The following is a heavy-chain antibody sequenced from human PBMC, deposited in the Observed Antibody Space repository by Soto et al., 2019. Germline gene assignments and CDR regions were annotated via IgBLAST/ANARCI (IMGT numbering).Heavy chain of an antibody. CDR1: GGSISSGGYS. CDR2: IYHSGST. J-gene: IGHJ4*02. Sequence: SETLSLTCAVSGGSISSGGYSWSWIRQPPGKGLEWIGYIYHSGSTYYNPSLKSRVTISVDRSKNQFSLKLSSVTAADTAVYYCASTRFYDFWSGYYTPIFDYWGQGTLVTVSS. V-gene: IGHV4-30-2*01. D-gene: IGHD3-3*01. CDR3: ASTRFYDFWSGYYTPIFDY.